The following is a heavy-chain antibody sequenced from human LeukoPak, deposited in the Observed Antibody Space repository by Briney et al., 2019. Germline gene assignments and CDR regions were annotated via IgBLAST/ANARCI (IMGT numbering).Heavy chain of an antibody. CDR3: ARAARSSYGDYEIYYGMDV. Sequence: ASVKVSCKASGYTFTSYAMHWVRQAPGQRLEWMGWINAGNGNTKYSQKFQGRVTITRDTSASTAYMELSSLRSEDTAVYYCARAARSSYGDYEIYYGMDVWGQGTTVTVSS. J-gene: IGHJ6*02. CDR2: INAGNGNT. CDR1: GYTFTSYA. V-gene: IGHV1-3*01. D-gene: IGHD4-17*01.